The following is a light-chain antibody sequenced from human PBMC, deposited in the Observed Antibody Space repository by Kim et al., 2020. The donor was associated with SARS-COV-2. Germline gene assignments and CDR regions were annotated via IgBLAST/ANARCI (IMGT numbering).Light chain of an antibody. V-gene: IGLV3-25*03. Sequence: PGQNARITCSGEALPKQYAYWFQQKPGQAPVVLIYEDTERPSGIPERFSGSTSGTTVTLTISAVQAEDEADYYCQSADSSDTFWVFGGGTQLTVL. CDR1: ALPKQY. J-gene: IGLJ3*02. CDR3: QSADSSDTFWV. CDR2: EDT.